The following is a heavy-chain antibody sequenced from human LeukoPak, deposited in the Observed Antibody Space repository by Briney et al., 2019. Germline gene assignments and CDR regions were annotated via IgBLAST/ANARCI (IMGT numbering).Heavy chain of an antibody. CDR3: ARGAVRRGTNFDY. V-gene: IGHV6-1*01. J-gene: IGHJ4*02. Sequence: SQTLSLTCAISGDSVSGSPAVWNWIRQSPSRGLEWLGRAYYRSKWFIDYALSVKGRITITPDTFKNQFSLQLNSVTAEDTAVYYCARGAVRRGTNFDYWGQGTLVTVSS. CDR1: GDSVSGSPAV. CDR2: AYYRSKWFI. D-gene: IGHD1/OR15-1a*01.